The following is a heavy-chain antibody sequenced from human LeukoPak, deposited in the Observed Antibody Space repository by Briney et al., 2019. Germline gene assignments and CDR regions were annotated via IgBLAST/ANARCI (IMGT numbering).Heavy chain of an antibody. CDR3: ARDWNYFSC. D-gene: IGHD1-1*01. Sequence: GSLRLPCAASGFTFSSYSMNWVRQAPGKGLEWVSSISSSSGSIYYADSVKGRFTISRDNAKNSVYLQMNSLRAEDTAVYYCARDWNYFSCWGQGTLVTVSS. V-gene: IGHV3-21*01. CDR2: ISSSSGSI. J-gene: IGHJ4*02. CDR1: GFTFSSYS.